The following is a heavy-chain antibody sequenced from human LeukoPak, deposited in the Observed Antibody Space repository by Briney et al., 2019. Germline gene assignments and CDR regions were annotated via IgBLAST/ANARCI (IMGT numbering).Heavy chain of an antibody. Sequence: GGSLRLSCAASGFTFSSYEMNWVRQAPGKGLEWVSYISSSGSTIYYADSVEGRFAISRDNAKNSLYLQMNSLRAEDTAVYYCARDVRGIAVANGSYWGQGTLVTVSS. CDR1: GFTFSSYE. D-gene: IGHD6-19*01. J-gene: IGHJ4*02. V-gene: IGHV3-48*03. CDR3: ARDVRGIAVANGSY. CDR2: ISSSGSTI.